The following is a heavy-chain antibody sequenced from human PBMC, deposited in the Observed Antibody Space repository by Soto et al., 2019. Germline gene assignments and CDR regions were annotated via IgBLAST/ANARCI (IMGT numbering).Heavy chain of an antibody. D-gene: IGHD3-10*01. Sequence: GGSLRLSCAASGFTFSSYSMNWVRQAPGKGLEWVSSISSSSSYIYYADSVKGRFTISRDNAKNSLYLQMNSLRAEDTAVYYCARDVRFGESYYFDYWGQGTLVTVSS. CDR1: GFTFSSYS. J-gene: IGHJ4*02. V-gene: IGHV3-21*01. CDR2: ISSSSSYI. CDR3: ARDVRFGESYYFDY.